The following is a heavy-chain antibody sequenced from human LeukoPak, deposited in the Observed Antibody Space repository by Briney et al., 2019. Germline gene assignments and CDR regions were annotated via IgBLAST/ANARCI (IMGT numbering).Heavy chain of an antibody. CDR1: GYIFTRYG. J-gene: IGHJ4*02. D-gene: IGHD2-15*01. CDR2: ISAHYGNT. CDR3: GRDFFHGHCSGLSCFLLDY. Sequence: ASVKVSCKASGYIFTRYGISWVRQAPGQGLEWMGWISAHYGNTNYAQKFQGRLTMTTDTSTNTAYMELRSLSPYDTAVYYCGRDFFHGHCSGLSCFLLDYWGQGSLVTVSS. V-gene: IGHV1-18*01.